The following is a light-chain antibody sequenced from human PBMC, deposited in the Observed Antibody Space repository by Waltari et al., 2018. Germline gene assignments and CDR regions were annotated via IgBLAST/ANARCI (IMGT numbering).Light chain of an antibody. J-gene: IGKJ4*01. V-gene: IGKV3-11*01. CDR2: DAS. CDR3: QQRSNWPLT. CDR1: QSVRSY. Sequence: ESVLTQSSATLSLSTGERATLSCRASQSVRSYLAWYQQKPGQAPRLLIYDASNRATGIPARFSGSGSGTDFTLTISSLEPEDVAVYYCQQRSNWPLTFGGGTKVEI.